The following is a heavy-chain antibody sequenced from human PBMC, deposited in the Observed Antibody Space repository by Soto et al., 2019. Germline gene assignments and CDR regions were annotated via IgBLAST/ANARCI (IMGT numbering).Heavy chain of an antibody. Sequence: EVLLVESGGALVQPGGSLRLSCAASGFTFSSSDMHWVRQVTGKGLEWVSAFGRGGDTYYAESVKGRFTISRENAKNSVYRQMNSLRDGDTAVYFCAREIKDTASPGGNYLNGVDVWGQGTTVTVSS. V-gene: IGHV3-13*01. CDR3: AREIKDTASPGGNYLNGVDV. CDR1: GFTFSSSD. D-gene: IGHD1-7*01. CDR2: FGRGGDT. J-gene: IGHJ6*02.